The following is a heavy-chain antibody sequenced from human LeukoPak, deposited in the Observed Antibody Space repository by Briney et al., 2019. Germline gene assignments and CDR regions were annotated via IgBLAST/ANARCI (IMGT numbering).Heavy chain of an antibody. J-gene: IGHJ4*02. CDR3: ARKDGDY. CDR2: IYYSGST. CDR1: GGSISSNSYY. V-gene: IGHV4-39*07. Sequence: SETLSLTCTVSGGSISSNSYYWGWIRQPPGKGLEWIGSIYYSGSTYYNPSLKSRVTISVDASKNQFSLKLSSVTAADTAMYYCARKDGDYWGRGTLVTVSS.